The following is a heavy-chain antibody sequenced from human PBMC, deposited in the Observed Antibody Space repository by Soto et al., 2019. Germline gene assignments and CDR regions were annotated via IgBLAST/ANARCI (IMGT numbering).Heavy chain of an antibody. Sequence: SLRLSCAASGFTFSSYWMSWVRQAPGKGLEWVANIKQDGSEKYYVDSVKGRFTISRDNAKNSLYLQMNSLRAEDTAVYYCARDRLRYCSGGSCKRFDYWGQGTLVTV. CDR1: GFTFSSYW. CDR2: IKQDGSEK. CDR3: ARDRLRYCSGGSCKRFDY. D-gene: IGHD2-15*01. V-gene: IGHV3-7*01. J-gene: IGHJ4*02.